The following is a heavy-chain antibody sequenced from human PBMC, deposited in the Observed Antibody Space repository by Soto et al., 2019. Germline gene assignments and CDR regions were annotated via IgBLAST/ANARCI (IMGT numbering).Heavy chain of an antibody. V-gene: IGHV3-11*01. CDR1: GFTFSDYY. CDR3: ARAITYYDFWSGSY. Sequence: GGSLRLSCAASGFTFSDYYMSWIRQAPGKGLEWVSYINSRSSTIYYAYSVKGRFTITRDNDKNSLYMQMNSLRTEDTAVYYCARAITYYDFWSGSYWGQGTLVPVSS. CDR2: INSRSSTI. D-gene: IGHD3-3*01. J-gene: IGHJ4*02.